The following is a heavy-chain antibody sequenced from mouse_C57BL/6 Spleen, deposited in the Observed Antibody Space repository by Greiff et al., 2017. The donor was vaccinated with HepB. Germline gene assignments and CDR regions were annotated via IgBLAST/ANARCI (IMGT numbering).Heavy chain of an antibody. V-gene: IGHV2-3*01. Sequence: VQLQQSGPGLVAPSQRLSITCTVSGFSFTSYGVSWVRQPPGKGLEWLGVIWGDGSTNYHSALISRLSISKDNSKSQVFLKLNSLQTDDTATYYCAKGTGTKGFAYWGQGTLVTVSA. CDR2: IWGDGST. CDR1: GFSFTSYG. CDR3: AKGTGTKGFAY. J-gene: IGHJ3*01. D-gene: IGHD4-1*01.